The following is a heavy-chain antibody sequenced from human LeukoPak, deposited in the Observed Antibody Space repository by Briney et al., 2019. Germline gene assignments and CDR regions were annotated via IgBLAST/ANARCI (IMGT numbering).Heavy chain of an antibody. CDR3: ARGHSIEPYYYYFYMDV. CDR1: GDSISSYN. CDR2: IYYSGST. V-gene: IGHV4-59*01. D-gene: IGHD4-11*01. Sequence: PSETLSLTCTVSGDSISSYNCSWIRHPPRKGQEWIGYIYYSGSTSYNPSLKSRFTISLDTSNNQFSLKLRSVTAADTAVYYCARGHSIEPYYYYFYMDVWGKGTTVTVSS. J-gene: IGHJ6*03.